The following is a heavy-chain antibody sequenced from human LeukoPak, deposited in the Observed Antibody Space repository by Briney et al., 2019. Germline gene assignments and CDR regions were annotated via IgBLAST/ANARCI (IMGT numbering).Heavy chain of an antibody. Sequence: GGSLRLSCAASGFTFSNYVMRWVRQAPGKGLEWVSGISGSGGSTYYVDSVRGRFTISRDNSKNTVYLQMNSLSAEDTAVYFCAKGDATPYYSYGMDVWGMGTTVTVSS. CDR1: GFTFSNYV. V-gene: IGHV3-23*01. D-gene: IGHD2-15*01. CDR2: ISGSGGST. CDR3: AKGDATPYYSYGMDV. J-gene: IGHJ6*04.